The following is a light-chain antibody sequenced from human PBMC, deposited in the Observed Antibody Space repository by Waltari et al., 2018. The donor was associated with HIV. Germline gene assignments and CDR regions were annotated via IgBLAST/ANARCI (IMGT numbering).Light chain of an antibody. Sequence: VMTQSPDSLAVSLGERATINCKSSQSVLYSSNNKNYLAWYQQKPGQPPKLLIYWASTRESGVPDRFSGSGSQTDFTLTISSLQAEDVAVYYCQQYYSTLRTFGQGTKVEIK. CDR3: QQYYSTLRT. V-gene: IGKV4-1*01. CDR2: WAS. J-gene: IGKJ1*01. CDR1: QSVLYSSNNKNY.